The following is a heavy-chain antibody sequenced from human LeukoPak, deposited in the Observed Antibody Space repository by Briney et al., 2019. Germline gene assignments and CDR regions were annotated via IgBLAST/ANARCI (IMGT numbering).Heavy chain of an antibody. CDR1: GYTFTSYD. CDR2: VNPNSGNT. V-gene: IGHV1-8*01. J-gene: IGHJ5*02. Sequence: ASVKVSCKASGYTFTSYDINWVRQAPGQGLEWMGWVNPNSGNTGYAQKFQGRVTMTRNTSISTAYMELSSLRSEDTAVYYCARGQIPSRVYAISGWFDPWGQGTLVTVSS. D-gene: IGHD2-8*01. CDR3: ARGQIPSRVYAISGWFDP.